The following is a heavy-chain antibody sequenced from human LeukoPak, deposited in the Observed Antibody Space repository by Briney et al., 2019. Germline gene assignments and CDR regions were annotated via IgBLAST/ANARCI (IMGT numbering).Heavy chain of an antibody. D-gene: IGHD1-26*01. CDR2: INSDGSIT. J-gene: IGHJ4*02. CDR1: GFTFTTYW. CDR3: VTGVGATYADY. V-gene: IGHV3-74*01. Sequence: GGSLRLSCAASGFTFTTYWMHWVRQAPGKGLVWVSHINSDGSITSYADSVKGRFTISRDNAKNTLYLQMNSLRAEDTAVYYCVTGVGATYADYWGQGTLVTVSS.